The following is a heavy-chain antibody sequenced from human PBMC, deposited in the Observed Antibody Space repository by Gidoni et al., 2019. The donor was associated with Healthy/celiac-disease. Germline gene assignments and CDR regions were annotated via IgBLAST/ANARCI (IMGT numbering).Heavy chain of an antibody. CDR3: AKGLFGGSVGATHDY. CDR2: ISGSGGSK. V-gene: IGHV3-23*01. Sequence: EVQLLESGGGLVQPGGSLRLSCAASGFTFSSYAMSWVRQAPGKGLEWVPAISGSGGSKNYADSVKGRFTISRDNSKNTLYLQMNSRRAEDTAVYYCAKGLFGGSVGATHDYWGQGTLVTVSS. J-gene: IGHJ4*02. D-gene: IGHD1-26*01. CDR1: GFTFSSYA.